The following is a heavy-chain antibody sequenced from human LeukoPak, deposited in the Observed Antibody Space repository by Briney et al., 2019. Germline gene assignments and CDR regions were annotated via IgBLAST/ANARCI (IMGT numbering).Heavy chain of an antibody. CDR3: ANGWFDP. Sequence: GGSLRLSCAASGFRFSGYWMTWVRQASGKGLEWVSVIYSGGSTYYADSVKGRFTISRDNSKNTLYLQMNSLRAEDTAVYYCANGWFDPWGQGTLVTVSS. CDR1: GFRFSGYW. J-gene: IGHJ5*02. D-gene: IGHD2-8*01. V-gene: IGHV3-53*01. CDR2: IYSGGST.